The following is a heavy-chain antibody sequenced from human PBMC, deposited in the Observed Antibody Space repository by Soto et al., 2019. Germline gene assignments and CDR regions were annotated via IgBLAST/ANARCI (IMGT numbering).Heavy chain of an antibody. V-gene: IGHV3-23*01. CDR2: LTGSSSNI. D-gene: IGHD3-10*01. CDR3: ANGRATYGLLTHDY. CDR1: GFSFRNYA. Sequence: GSLRLSCAASGFSFRNYAMSWVRQAPGKGLEWISTLTGSSSNIYYADSVKGRFAISRDNSRNTLYLQMNSLTAEDTAVYYCANGRATYGLLTHDYWGQGTLVTVSS. J-gene: IGHJ4*02.